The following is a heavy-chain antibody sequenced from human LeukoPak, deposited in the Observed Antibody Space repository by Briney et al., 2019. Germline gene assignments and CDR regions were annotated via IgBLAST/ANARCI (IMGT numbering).Heavy chain of an antibody. CDR3: ARDLRQLLAWVGAAASKVLDY. CDR1: GYTFGGYS. CDR2: ISAYNGNT. Sequence: ASVKVSCKASGYTFGGYSLHWVRQAPGQGLEWMGWISAYNGNTNYAQKLQGRVTMTTDTSTSTAYMELRSLRSDDTAEYYCARDLRQLLAWVGAAASKVLDYWGQGTLVTVSS. D-gene: IGHD2-2*01. V-gene: IGHV1-18*04. J-gene: IGHJ4*02.